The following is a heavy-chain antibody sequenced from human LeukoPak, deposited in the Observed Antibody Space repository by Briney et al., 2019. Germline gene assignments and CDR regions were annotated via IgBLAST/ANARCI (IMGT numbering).Heavy chain of an antibody. CDR1: GDSISGHY. CDR2: MYYSGST. CDR3: ARFNSSSLSDAFDI. Sequence: PSETLSLTCTVSGDSISGHYWSWIRQPPGERLEYIAYMYYSGSTNYNPSLKSRVTISVDTSKNQFSLKMNSVTAADTAVYYCARFNSSSLSDAFDIWGQGTMVTVSS. J-gene: IGHJ3*02. D-gene: IGHD6-13*01. V-gene: IGHV4-59*11.